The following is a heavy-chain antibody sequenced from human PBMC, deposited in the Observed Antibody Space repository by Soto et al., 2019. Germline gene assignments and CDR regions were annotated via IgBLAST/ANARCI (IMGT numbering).Heavy chain of an antibody. CDR3: AKDNIVTTGAYYYYGMDV. J-gene: IGHJ6*02. Sequence: GGSLRLSCAASGFTFSSYGMHWVRQAPGKGLEWVAVISYDGSNKYYADSVKGRFTISRDNSKNTLYLQMNSLRAEDTAVYYSAKDNIVTTGAYYYYGMDVWGQGTTVTVSS. D-gene: IGHD4-4*01. CDR2: ISYDGSNK. CDR1: GFTFSSYG. V-gene: IGHV3-30*18.